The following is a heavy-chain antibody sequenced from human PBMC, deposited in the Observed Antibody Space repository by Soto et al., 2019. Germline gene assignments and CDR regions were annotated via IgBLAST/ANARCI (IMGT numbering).Heavy chain of an antibody. D-gene: IGHD1-26*01. Sequence: QVQLVQSGAEVKKPGASVKVSCKASGYTFTGYYMHWVRQAPGQGLEGMGWINPNSGGTNYAQKFQGRVTMTRDTAISTAYMELSRLRSDDTAVYYCARDQGAEGYYGMDVWGQGTTVTVSS. CDR1: GYTFTGYY. V-gene: IGHV1-2*02. CDR3: ARDQGAEGYYGMDV. J-gene: IGHJ6*02. CDR2: INPNSGGT.